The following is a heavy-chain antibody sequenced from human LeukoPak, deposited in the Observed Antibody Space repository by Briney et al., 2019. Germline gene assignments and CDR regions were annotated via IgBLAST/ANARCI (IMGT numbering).Heavy chain of an antibody. J-gene: IGHJ4*02. CDR2: ISRYGDNT. D-gene: IGHD1-26*01. V-gene: IGHV3-30-3*01. Sequence: GTSLRLSCTASGFIFSNYAVHWVRQAPGKGLEWVTVISRYGDNTFYADSVRGRFTISRDNSKNTLHLQMDSLRPEDTAVYYCAKGDWKWELPGMFFDYWGQGIQVTVSS. CDR1: GFIFSNYA. CDR3: AKGDWKWELPGMFFDY.